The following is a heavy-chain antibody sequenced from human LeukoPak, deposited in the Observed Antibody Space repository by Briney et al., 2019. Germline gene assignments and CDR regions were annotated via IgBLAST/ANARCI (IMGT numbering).Heavy chain of an antibody. D-gene: IGHD6-13*01. CDR1: GGSISSGDYY. J-gene: IGHJ4*02. Sequence: SETLSLTCTVSGGSISSGDYYWSWIRQPPGKGLEWIGYIYYSGSTNYNPSLKSRVTISVDTSKNQFSLKLSSVTAADTAVYYCARLMAAADFDYWGQGTLVTVSS. CDR2: IYYSGST. CDR3: ARLMAAADFDY. V-gene: IGHV4-61*08.